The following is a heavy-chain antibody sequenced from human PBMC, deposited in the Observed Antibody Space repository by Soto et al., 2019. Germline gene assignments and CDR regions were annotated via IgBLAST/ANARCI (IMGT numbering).Heavy chain of an antibody. CDR2: NNVYNGDT. D-gene: IGHD5-12*01. J-gene: IGHJ4*02. CDR1: GYTFTSHG. CDR3: ARDAVGGPLLATIHFDQ. V-gene: IGHV1-18*04. Sequence: QVQLVQSGAEVKKPGASMKVSCKASGYTFTSHGISWVRQAPGKELEWMGWNNVYNGDTNYARKFQGRGSMTADSSTNTAYLVLRSLRSDDTAVNYCARDAVGGPLLATIHFDQWGQGTLV.